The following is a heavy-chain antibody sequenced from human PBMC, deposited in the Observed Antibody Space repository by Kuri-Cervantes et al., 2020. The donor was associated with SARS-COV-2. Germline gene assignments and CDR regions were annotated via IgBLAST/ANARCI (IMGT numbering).Heavy chain of an antibody. CDR2: ISAYNGNT. CDR3: ARVAHGNTPGYFFFLMDV. V-gene: IGHV1-18*01. J-gene: IGHJ6*04. CDR1: GYTFTSYA. D-gene: IGHD5-24*01. Sequence: ASVKVSCKASGYTFTSYAMHWVRQAPGQGLEWMGWISAYNGNTNYAQKLQGRVTMTTDTSTSTAYMELSSLRSDDTAVYYCARVAHGNTPGYFFFLMDVWGKGTTVTVSS.